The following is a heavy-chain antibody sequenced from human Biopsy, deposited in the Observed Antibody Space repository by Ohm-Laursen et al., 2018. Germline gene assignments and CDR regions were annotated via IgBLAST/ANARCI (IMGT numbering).Heavy chain of an antibody. CDR1: GGYISHYY. Sequence: SQTLSLTWTVSGGYISHYYWTWIRQPAGQGLEWIGRIYITGETDYNPSLKGRVTMSVDSSKKQFSLKLKSVTAADTAIYYCARAPPLIRGVVESWFDPWGQGILVTVSS. J-gene: IGHJ5*02. CDR2: IYITGET. V-gene: IGHV4-4*07. CDR3: ARAPPLIRGVVESWFDP. D-gene: IGHD3-10*01.